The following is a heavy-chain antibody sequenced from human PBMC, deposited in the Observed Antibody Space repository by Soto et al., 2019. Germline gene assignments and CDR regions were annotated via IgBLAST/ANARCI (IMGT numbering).Heavy chain of an antibody. CDR1: GYTFSNYW. V-gene: IGHV5-51*01. CDR2: IYPRDSDS. CDR3: ARKFAPELFDS. Sequence: PGESLKISCKASGYTFSNYWIAWVRQMPGKGLEWMGIIYPRDSDSKYSPAFEGQVTFSVDKSIDTAYLQWTGLEASDTAIYFCARKFAPELFDSWGQGTLVTVSS. D-gene: IGHD1-7*01. J-gene: IGHJ4*02.